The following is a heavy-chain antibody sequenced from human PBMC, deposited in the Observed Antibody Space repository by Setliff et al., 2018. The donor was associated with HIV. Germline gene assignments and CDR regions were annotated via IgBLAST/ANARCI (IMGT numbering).Heavy chain of an antibody. V-gene: IGHV4-39*01. Sequence: PSETLSLTCTVSGVSFGGSDYYRAWIRQPPGKGLEWIGSFHYSGSTYYNPSLKSRVTISVDTSKNQFSLRLTSVTAADTAVYYCARNTRAGDFDYWGQGTLVTVSS. CDR1: GVSFGGSDYY. CDR2: FHYSGST. CDR3: ARNTRAGDFDY. J-gene: IGHJ4*02. D-gene: IGHD3-10*01.